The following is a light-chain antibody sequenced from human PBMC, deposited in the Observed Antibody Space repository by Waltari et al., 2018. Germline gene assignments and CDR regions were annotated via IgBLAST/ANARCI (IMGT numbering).Light chain of an antibody. CDR1: SSNIGDYY. CDR2: QNN. CDR3: LSFDASLSAV. Sequence: QSVLTQPPSMSGAPGEGVTISCTGGSSNIGDYYVSWYQQVPGRTPKLLISQNNKRSSGISDRFSGSKSGTSASLTITGLQTEDEADYYCLSFDASLSAVFGGGTKLTVL. J-gene: IGLJ6*01. V-gene: IGLV1-51*01.